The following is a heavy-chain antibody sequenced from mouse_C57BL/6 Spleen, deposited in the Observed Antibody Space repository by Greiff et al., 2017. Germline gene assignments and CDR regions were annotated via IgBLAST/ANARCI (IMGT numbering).Heavy chain of an antibody. V-gene: IGHV14-2*01. D-gene: IGHD1-1*01. CDR2: IDPEDGET. J-gene: IGHJ3*01. CDR3: ARGYGSFSWFAY. Sequence: DVKLQESGAELVKPGASVKLSCTASGFNIKDYYMHWVKQRTEQGLEWIGRIDPEDGETKYAPKFQGKATITADTSSNTAYLQLSSLTSEDTAVYYCARGYGSFSWFAYWGQGTLVTVSA. CDR1: GFNIKDYY.